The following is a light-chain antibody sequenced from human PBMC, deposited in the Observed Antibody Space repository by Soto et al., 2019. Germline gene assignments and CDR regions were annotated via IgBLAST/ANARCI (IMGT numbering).Light chain of an antibody. J-gene: IGLJ1*01. Sequence: QSVLTQPASVSGTPGQSITISYTGSNSDVGLYDFVSWYQHHPGRAPKLIVSEVSHRPSGISNRFSGSKSGNTASLTISRLQSEDEADYYCISYTTHDARYVYGTGNKVTVL. CDR1: NSDVGLYDF. V-gene: IGLV2-14*01. CDR2: EVS. CDR3: ISYTTHDARYV.